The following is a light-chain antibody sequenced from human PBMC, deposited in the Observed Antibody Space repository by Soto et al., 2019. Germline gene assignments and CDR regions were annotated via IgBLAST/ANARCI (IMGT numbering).Light chain of an antibody. J-gene: IGKJ3*01. CDR2: AAS. V-gene: IGKV1-39*01. CDR3: LQTFSTPPYT. CDR1: QSITSY. Sequence: DIQMTQSPSSLSASVGDRVTITCRASQSITSYLSWYQQQPGKAPKLLIYAASNLQSGVPSRFSGSGSGTDFTLTISSLQPEDFATYYCLQTFSTPPYTFGPGTKVDIK.